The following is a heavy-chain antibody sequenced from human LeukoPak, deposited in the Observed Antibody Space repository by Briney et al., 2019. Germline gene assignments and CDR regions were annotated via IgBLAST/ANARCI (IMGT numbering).Heavy chain of an antibody. J-gene: IGHJ5*02. V-gene: IGHV4-39*01. D-gene: IGHD3-10*01. CDR1: GASINSGTYY. Sequence: PSETLSLTCTVSGASINSGTYYWGWVRQPPGKGLEWIGTFSYSGNIYYNPSLKSRVTISVDMSKSQFSLELTSVTAADTAVCYCARRSYGVPFDPWGQGILVTVSS. CDR3: ARRSYGVPFDP. CDR2: FSYSGNI.